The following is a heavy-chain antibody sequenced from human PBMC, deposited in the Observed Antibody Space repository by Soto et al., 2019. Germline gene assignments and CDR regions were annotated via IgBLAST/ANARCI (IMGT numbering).Heavy chain of an antibody. CDR2: IYYSGST. J-gene: IGHJ5*02. V-gene: IGHV4-31*03. D-gene: IGHD3-22*01. Sequence: TLSLTCTVSGGSISSGGYYWSWIRQHPGKGLEWIGYIYYSGSTYYNPSLKSRVTISVDTSKNQFSLKLSSVTAADTAVYYCARELSDYDSSGYYSNWFDPWGQGTLVTVSS. CDR3: ARELSDYDSSGYYSNWFDP. CDR1: GGSISSGGYY.